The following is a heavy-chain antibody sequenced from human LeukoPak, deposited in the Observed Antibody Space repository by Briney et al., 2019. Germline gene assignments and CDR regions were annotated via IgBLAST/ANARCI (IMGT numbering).Heavy chain of an antibody. D-gene: IGHD1-26*01. CDR2: ISFSGGST. Sequence: GGSLRLSCAASGITFNSYVMSWVRQAPGKGLEWVSTISFSGGSTYYADSVKGRFSISRDNSNNTLYLQTSSLRAEDTAVYYCAKAGGHSPYYALDVWGQGTTVTVSS. J-gene: IGHJ6*02. V-gene: IGHV3-23*01. CDR3: AKAGGHSPYYALDV. CDR1: GITFNSYV.